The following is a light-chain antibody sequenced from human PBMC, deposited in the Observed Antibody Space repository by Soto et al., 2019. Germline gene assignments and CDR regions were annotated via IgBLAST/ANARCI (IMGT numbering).Light chain of an antibody. CDR3: PAWDDSLRAWV. CDR1: WYNIGKNL. Sequence: QSVLTQPPSASGTPGQTVSISCSGGWYNIGKNLGYWYQQLPGTAPKLLIYMTDKRPSGVPDRFSGSKSGSSASLAVSGLRSEDEAVYYCPAWDDSLRAWVFGGGTKLTVL. V-gene: IGLV1-47*01. J-gene: IGLJ3*02. CDR2: MTD.